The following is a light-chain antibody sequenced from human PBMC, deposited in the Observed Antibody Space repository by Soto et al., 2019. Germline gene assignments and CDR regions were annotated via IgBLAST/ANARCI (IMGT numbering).Light chain of an antibody. CDR3: QHLGSSPPKYT. J-gene: IGKJ2*01. CDR1: QTVSSSH. V-gene: IGKV3-20*01. CDR2: GAS. Sequence: EVVLTQSPGTLSLSPGERATLSCRASQTVSSSHLAWYQQKPGQAPRLLIYGASDRATDIPHRFSGSGSGKDFTLTISRLEPEDFAVYYCQHLGSSPPKYTFGQGTKLEIK.